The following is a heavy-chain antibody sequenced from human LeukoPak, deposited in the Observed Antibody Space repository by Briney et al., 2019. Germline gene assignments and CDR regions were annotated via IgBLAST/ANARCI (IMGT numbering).Heavy chain of an antibody. V-gene: IGHV1-18*01. J-gene: IGHJ4*02. D-gene: IGHD5-18*01. Sequence: ASVKVSCKASGYTFTSYGISWVRQAPGQGLEWMGWISAYNGNTNYAQKLQGRVTMTTDTSTSTAYMELRSLRSDDTAVYYCARDLGLYSYGAQPDYWGQGTLVTVSS. CDR3: ARDLGLYSYGAQPDY. CDR1: GYTFTSYG. CDR2: ISAYNGNT.